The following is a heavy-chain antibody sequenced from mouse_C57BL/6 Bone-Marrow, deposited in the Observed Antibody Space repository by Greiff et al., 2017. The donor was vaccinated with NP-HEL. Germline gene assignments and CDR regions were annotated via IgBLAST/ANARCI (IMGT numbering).Heavy chain of an antibody. CDR1: GFTFSDYG. CDR2: ISSGSSTI. Sequence: EVQLVESGGGLVKPGGSLKLSCAASGFTFSDYGMHWVRQAPEKGLEWVAYISSGSSTIYYADTVKGRFTISRDNAKNTLFLQMTSLRSEDTAMYYCANYYGSSYEYYYAMDYWGQGTSVTVSS. D-gene: IGHD1-1*01. CDR3: ANYYGSSYEYYYAMDY. V-gene: IGHV5-17*01. J-gene: IGHJ4*01.